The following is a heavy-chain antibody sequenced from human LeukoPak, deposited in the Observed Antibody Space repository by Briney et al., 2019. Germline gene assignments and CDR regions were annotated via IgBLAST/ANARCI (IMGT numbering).Heavy chain of an antibody. Sequence: GGSLRLSCSASGFTFSSYAMSWVRQAPGKGLEWVSGISNSGDRTYYADSVKGRFTISRDNSKNTLYLQMNSLRAEDTAVYYCAKALVGTLRGFDPWGQGTLVTVSS. J-gene: IGHJ5*02. CDR2: ISNSGDRT. CDR3: AKALVGTLRGFDP. D-gene: IGHD1-1*01. CDR1: GFTFSSYA. V-gene: IGHV3-23*01.